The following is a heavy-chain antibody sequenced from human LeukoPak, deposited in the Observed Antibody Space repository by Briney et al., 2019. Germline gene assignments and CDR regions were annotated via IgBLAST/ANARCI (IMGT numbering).Heavy chain of an antibody. J-gene: IGHJ4*02. Sequence: PGGSLRLSCAASGFTFSSYAMSWVRQAPGKGLEWVANIKQDGSEKYYVDSVKGRFTISRDNAKNSLYLQMNSLRAEDTAVYYCARVGEGGGLYYYDSSGYYGFDYWGQGTLVTVSS. CDR1: GFTFSSYA. CDR3: ARVGEGGGLYYYDSSGYYGFDY. V-gene: IGHV3-7*03. CDR2: IKQDGSEK. D-gene: IGHD3-22*01.